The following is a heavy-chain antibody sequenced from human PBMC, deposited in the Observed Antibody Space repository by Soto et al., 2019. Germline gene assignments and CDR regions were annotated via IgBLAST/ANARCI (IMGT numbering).Heavy chain of an antibody. D-gene: IGHD3-16*02. V-gene: IGHV1-3*01. CDR2: INAGNGNT. J-gene: IGHJ4*02. CDR1: GYTFTSYA. Sequence: QVQLVQSGAEVKKPGASVKVSCKASGYTFTSYAMHWVRQAPGQRLEWMGWINAGNGNTKYSQKFQGRVTITRDTSASTAYMELSSLRSEDTAVYSCARQPYDYIWGSYRSHFDYWGQGTLVTVSS. CDR3: ARQPYDYIWGSYRSHFDY.